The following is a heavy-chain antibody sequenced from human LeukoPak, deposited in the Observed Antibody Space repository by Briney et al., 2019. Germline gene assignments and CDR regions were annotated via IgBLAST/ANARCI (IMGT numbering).Heavy chain of an antibody. CDR1: GYTFTGYY. D-gene: IGHD2-15*01. J-gene: IGHJ6*04. Sequence: ASVKVSCKASGYTFTGYYLHWVRQTPGQGLEWMGRINPYSGDTAYGHKFQGRVTMTRDTSINTAFMELSRLNSDDTAVFYCARDLYCRGGSCFLLYYHGLDVWGKGTRVPVSS. V-gene: IGHV1-2*06. CDR3: ARDLYCRGGSCFLLYYHGLDV. CDR2: INPYSGDT.